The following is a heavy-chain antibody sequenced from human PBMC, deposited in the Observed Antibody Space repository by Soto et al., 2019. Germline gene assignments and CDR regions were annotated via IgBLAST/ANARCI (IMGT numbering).Heavy chain of an antibody. CDR1: GFTFSSYA. V-gene: IGHV3-23*01. D-gene: IGHD6-13*01. CDR3: AKGRRAAAAIIDY. CDR2: NSGSGGST. Sequence: GSLRLSCAASGFTFSSYAMRWVRQAPGKGLEWVSANSGSGGSTYYADSVTGRFTITRDNSKNTRYRQMNSLRAEDTAVHYCAKGRRAAAAIIDYWGQGTLVTVSS. J-gene: IGHJ4*02.